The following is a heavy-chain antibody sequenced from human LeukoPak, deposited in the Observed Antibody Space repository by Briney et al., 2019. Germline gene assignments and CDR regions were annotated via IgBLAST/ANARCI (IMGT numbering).Heavy chain of an antibody. V-gene: IGHV3-48*03. CDR2: ISFSGRSI. CDR3: ARDDNANGDLDYLDN. Sequence: GGSLRLSCVASGFTFSDSEMHWVRQAPGKVLQWVSFISFSGRSIYYADSVKGRFTISRDNAKNSLYLQMNGLRAEDTAVYYCARDDNANGDLDYLDNWGQGTLVTVSS. J-gene: IGHJ4*02. CDR1: GFTFSDSE. D-gene: IGHD4-17*01.